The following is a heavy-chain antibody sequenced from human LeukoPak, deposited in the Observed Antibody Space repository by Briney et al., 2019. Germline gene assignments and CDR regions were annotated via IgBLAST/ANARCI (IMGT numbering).Heavy chain of an antibody. V-gene: IGHV1-18*01. Sequence: ASVKVSCKASGYTFTSYGISWVRQAPGQGLEWMGWISAYNGNTNYAQKLQGRVTMTTDTSTSTAYMELRSLRSDDTAVYYCARDLTFGYSYGPDTNYYFDYWGQGTLVTVSS. D-gene: IGHD5-18*01. J-gene: IGHJ4*02. CDR2: ISAYNGNT. CDR1: GYTFTSYG. CDR3: ARDLTFGYSYGPDTNYYFDY.